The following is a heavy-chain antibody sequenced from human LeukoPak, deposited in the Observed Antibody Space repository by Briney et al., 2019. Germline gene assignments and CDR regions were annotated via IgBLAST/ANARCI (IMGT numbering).Heavy chain of an antibody. CDR1: GFTFSSYR. CDR3: AKDPGSYYYYYMDV. Sequence: PGGSLRLSCAASGFTFSSYRMNWVRQAPGKGLEWVAFIRYDGSNKYYADSVKGRFTISRDNSKNTLYLQMNSLRAEDTAVYYCAKDPGSYYYYYMDVWGKGTTVTVSS. CDR2: IRYDGSNK. J-gene: IGHJ6*03. D-gene: IGHD3-10*01. V-gene: IGHV3-30*02.